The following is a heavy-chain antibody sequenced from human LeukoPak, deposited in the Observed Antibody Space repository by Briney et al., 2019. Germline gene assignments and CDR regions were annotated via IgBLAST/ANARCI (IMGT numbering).Heavy chain of an antibody. Sequence: PGGSLRLSCAAPGFTFTNFSFNWVRQAPGKGLEWVSTINTVATYIYYADSVRGRFTISRDNAKNSVYLQMDSLRAEDTGVYYCASLRRNGDSGGFYYYYHYRGQGTLVTVSS. CDR2: INTVATYI. V-gene: IGHV3-21*01. CDR3: ASLRRNGDSGGFYYYYHY. D-gene: IGHD3-22*01. J-gene: IGHJ4*02. CDR1: GFTFTNFS.